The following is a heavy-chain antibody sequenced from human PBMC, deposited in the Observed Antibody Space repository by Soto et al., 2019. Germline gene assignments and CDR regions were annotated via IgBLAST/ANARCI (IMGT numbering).Heavy chain of an antibody. Sequence: ESGPTQVKPRQTLTLTCTFSGFSLTTSGVGVGWIRQSPGKAPEWLALTYWDDDKRYSPSLKSRLTITKDTSKNQVVLTMADLDPADTATYYCAHRVLRTVFGLVTTTAIYFDFWGQGTPVAVSS. V-gene: IGHV2-5*02. CDR3: AHRVLRTVFGLVTTTAIYFDF. J-gene: IGHJ4*02. D-gene: IGHD3-3*01. CDR2: TYWDDDK. CDR1: GFSLTTSGVG.